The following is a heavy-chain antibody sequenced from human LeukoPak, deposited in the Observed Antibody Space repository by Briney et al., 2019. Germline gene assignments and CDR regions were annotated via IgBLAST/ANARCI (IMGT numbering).Heavy chain of an antibody. J-gene: IGHJ6*03. D-gene: IGHD2-15*01. CDR2: ISGSGGST. Sequence: GGSLRLSCAASGFTFSSYGMSWVRQAPGKGLEWVSAISGSGGSTYYADSVKGRFTISRDNSKNTLYLQMSSLRAEDTAVYYCAKGSVVAAYYYYYYMDVWGKGTTVTVSS. CDR3: AKGSVVAAYYYYYYMDV. V-gene: IGHV3-23*01. CDR1: GFTFSSYG.